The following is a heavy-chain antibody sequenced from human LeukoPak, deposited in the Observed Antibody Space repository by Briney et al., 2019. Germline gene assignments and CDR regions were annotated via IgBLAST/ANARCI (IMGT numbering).Heavy chain of an antibody. V-gene: IGHV3-23*01. J-gene: IGHJ4*02. D-gene: IGHD6-19*01. Sequence: GGSLRLSCVASGFAFNSFAMHWVRQAPGKGLEWVSVISGSGGSIYYADSVKGRFTISRDNFKNTLYLQMNSLRVEDTAVYYCAKLGSELWGQGTLVTVSS. CDR2: ISGSGGSI. CDR1: GFAFNSFA. CDR3: AKLGSEL.